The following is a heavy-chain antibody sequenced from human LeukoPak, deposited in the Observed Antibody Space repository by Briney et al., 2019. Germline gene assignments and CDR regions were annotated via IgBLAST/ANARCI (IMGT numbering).Heavy chain of an antibody. Sequence: GASVKVSCKASGYTFTGYYMHWVRQAPGQGLEWMGWINPNSGGTKYAQKFHDRVTMTRDTSISTAYMELSGLRSDDTAVYYCARGYFDYYFDFWGQGSLVTVSS. CDR1: GYTFTGYY. D-gene: IGHD2/OR15-2a*01. J-gene: IGHJ4*02. CDR3: ARGYFDYYFDF. CDR2: INPNSGGT. V-gene: IGHV1-2*02.